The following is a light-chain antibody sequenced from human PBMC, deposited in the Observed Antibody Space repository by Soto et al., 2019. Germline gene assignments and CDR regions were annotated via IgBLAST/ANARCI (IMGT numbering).Light chain of an antibody. CDR2: AAS. V-gene: IGKV1-8*01. Sequence: AIRMTQSPSSFSASTGDRVTITCRASKGISSYLAWYQQKPGKAPKLLIYAASTLQSGVPSRFSGSGSGTDFTLIISCLQSEDFGTYYGLQYYSYPPYTFGQGTKLEIK. CDR1: KGISSY. J-gene: IGKJ2*01. CDR3: LQYYSYPPYT.